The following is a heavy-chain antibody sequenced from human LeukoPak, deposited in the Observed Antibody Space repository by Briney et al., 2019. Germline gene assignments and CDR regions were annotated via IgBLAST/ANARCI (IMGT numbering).Heavy chain of an antibody. Sequence: GGSLRLSCAASGFTFSSYEMNWVRQAPGKGLEWMSDISSHGTIKHYADSVGGRFPISRANAKNSLYLQMNSLRAEDTAVYYCARATNSIHNSGWYFDYWGQGTLVTVSS. V-gene: IGHV3-48*03. CDR2: ISSHGTIK. J-gene: IGHJ4*02. CDR3: ARATNSIHNSGWYFDY. CDR1: GFTFSSYE. D-gene: IGHD6-19*01.